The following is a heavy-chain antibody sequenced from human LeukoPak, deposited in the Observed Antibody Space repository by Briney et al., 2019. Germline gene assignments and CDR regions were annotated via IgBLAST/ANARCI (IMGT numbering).Heavy chain of an antibody. D-gene: IGHD2-15*01. Sequence: ASVKVSCKASGYTFTSYGISWVRQAPGQGLEWMGWISAYNGNTNYAQKLQGRVTMTTDTSTSTAYMELRSLRSDDTAVYYCARDLRVAAMDDPWFDPWGQGTLVTVSS. J-gene: IGHJ5*02. CDR1: GYTFTSYG. CDR3: ARDLRVAAMDDPWFDP. V-gene: IGHV1-18*01. CDR2: ISAYNGNT.